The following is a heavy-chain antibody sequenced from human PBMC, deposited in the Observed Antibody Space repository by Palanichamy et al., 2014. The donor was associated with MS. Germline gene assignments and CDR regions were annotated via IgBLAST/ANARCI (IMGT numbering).Heavy chain of an antibody. J-gene: IGHJ4*02. CDR3: SRHTDSGVGASWGST. D-gene: IGHD3-3*01. V-gene: IGHV5-51*01. CDR1: GYTFSTYW. CDR2: IYPGDSTA. Sequence: DVQLVQSGAEVKKPGESLKISCKGSGYTFSTYWIGWVRQMPGKGLEWMGIIYPGDSTARYNPSFQGQVTISVDKSISAAYLQWSSLKASDTAMYNCSRHTDSGVGASWGSTGGQGTLVTVSS.